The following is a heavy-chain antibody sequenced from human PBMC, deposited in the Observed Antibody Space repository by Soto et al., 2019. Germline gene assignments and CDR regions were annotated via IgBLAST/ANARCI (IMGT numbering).Heavy chain of an antibody. V-gene: IGHV4-31*03. CDR3: ARDAVRWGPVGYFDY. D-gene: IGHD1-26*01. CDR2: IYYTGSS. J-gene: IGHJ4*02. CDR1: GDSISGGGYY. Sequence: QVQLLESGPGLVKPSQTLSLTCTVSGDSISGGGYYWSWIRQHPGQGLEWIGHIYYTGSSYYNPSLPSRVAISLDTSKNQFSLRLSSVTAADTAVYYCARDAVRWGPVGYFDYWGQGTLVTVSS.